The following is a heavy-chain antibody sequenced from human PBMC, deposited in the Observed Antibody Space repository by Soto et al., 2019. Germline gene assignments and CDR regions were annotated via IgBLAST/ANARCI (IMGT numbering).Heavy chain of an antibody. V-gene: IGHV1-3*01. CDR3: AKVFSSGWYFDY. D-gene: IGHD6-19*01. J-gene: IGHJ4*02. CDR1: GYTFTSYA. Sequence: ASVKVSCKASGYTFTSYAMHWVRQAPGQRLEWMGWINAGNGNTKYSQKFQGRVTITRDTSASTAYMELSSLRSEDTAVYYCAKVFSSGWYFDYWGQGXLVTVSS. CDR2: INAGNGNT.